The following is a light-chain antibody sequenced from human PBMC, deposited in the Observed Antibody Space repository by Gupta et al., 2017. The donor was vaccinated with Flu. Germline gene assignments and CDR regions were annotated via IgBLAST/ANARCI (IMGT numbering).Light chain of an antibody. CDR1: HSISNH. CDR2: AAS. J-gene: IGKJ4*02. Sequence: ASSPSAAVEDTVLFSSLTRHSISNHLHWYQQKPGNTPSLLIYAASRLETGVPSRFSGSGSGTDFTLTISRLQPEDFATYYCQQCETTPRTFGEGTKVEIK. CDR3: QQCETTPRT. V-gene: IGKV1-39*01.